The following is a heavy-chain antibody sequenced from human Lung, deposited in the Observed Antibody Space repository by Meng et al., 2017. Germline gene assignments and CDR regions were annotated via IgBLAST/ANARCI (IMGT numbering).Heavy chain of an antibody. J-gene: IGHJ5*02. V-gene: IGHV3-15*01. CDR1: GITFRNLW. CDR2: IKSKVNGGTT. Sequence: GGSLRLSCVASGITFRNLWMTWVRQAPGKGLEWVGRIKSKVNGGTTDFAAPVKGRFTIARDDPENTLYLQMNSLKTEDTAVYYCTTDLPFTEGGAIKTWCQGTLVTVSS. CDR3: TTDLPFTEGGAIKT. D-gene: IGHD3-16*01.